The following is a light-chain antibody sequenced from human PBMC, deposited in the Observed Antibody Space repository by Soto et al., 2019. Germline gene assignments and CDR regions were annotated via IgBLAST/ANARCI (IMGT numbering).Light chain of an antibody. CDR3: QKYDSAPRT. J-gene: IGKJ3*01. CDR2: AAS. Sequence: DVQMTQSPSSLSASVGDRVTITCRASQGISNYLAWYQQKSGEVPKLLIYAASTLQSGVPSRFSGSGSGSDFSLTISSLQPEDAATYYCQKYDSAPRTFGPGTKVDIK. V-gene: IGKV1-27*01. CDR1: QGISNY.